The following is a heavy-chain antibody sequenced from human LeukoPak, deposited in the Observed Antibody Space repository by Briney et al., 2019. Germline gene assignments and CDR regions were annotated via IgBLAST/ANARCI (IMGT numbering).Heavy chain of an antibody. Sequence: GASVKVSCKASGGTFSSYAFSWVRRAPGQGLEWMGGIIPIFHTSYYPQKFQGRVTITADESTSTVYMDLSSLRSEDTALYYCAKMSGSYFVRIDYWGQGTLVTVSS. CDR2: IIPIFHTS. V-gene: IGHV1-69*13. D-gene: IGHD3-10*01. CDR1: GGTFSSYA. CDR3: AKMSGSYFVRIDY. J-gene: IGHJ4*02.